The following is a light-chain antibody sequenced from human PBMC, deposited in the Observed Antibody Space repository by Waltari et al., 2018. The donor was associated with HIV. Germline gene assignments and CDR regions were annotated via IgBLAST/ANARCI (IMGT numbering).Light chain of an antibody. CDR1: QSSSSY. CDR2: AAS. V-gene: IGKV1-39*01. Sequence: SPMTQSPSSLSASVGDNVTITCRASQSSSSYLNWYQQKPGKAPKLLIYAASSLQSGVPSRFSGSGSGTDFTLTISSLQPEDFATYYCQQSYSTPLTFGGGTKVEIK. CDR3: QQSYSTPLT. J-gene: IGKJ4*01.